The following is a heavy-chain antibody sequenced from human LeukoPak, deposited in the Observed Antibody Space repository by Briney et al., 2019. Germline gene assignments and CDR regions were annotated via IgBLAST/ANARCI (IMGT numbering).Heavy chain of an antibody. CDR1: GGSISSGSYY. CDR2: IYTSGST. Sequence: PSQTLSLTCTVSGGSISSGSYYLSWIRQPAGKGLEWIGRIYTSGSTNYNPSLKSRVTISVDTSKNQFSLKLSSVTAADTAVYYCARDVGSGWYQSYYFDYWGQGTLVTVSS. CDR3: ARDVGSGWYQSYYFDY. V-gene: IGHV4-61*02. D-gene: IGHD6-19*01. J-gene: IGHJ4*02.